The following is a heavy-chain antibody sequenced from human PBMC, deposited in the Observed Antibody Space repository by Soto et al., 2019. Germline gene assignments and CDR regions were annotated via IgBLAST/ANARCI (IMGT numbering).Heavy chain of an antibody. V-gene: IGHV3-30*03. CDR3: AIFLREVAPAIIPGAY. Sequence: QVELVESGGGVVQPGGSLRLSCAASGFTFSNYGLRWVRQAPGKGLEWAAVISFDGSNKYYADSMKGRFTVSRDNSKNTLYLQMTSLRTEDTAMYYCAIFLREVAPAIIPGAYWGQGTLVTVSS. CDR1: GFTFSNYG. D-gene: IGHD5-18*01. CDR2: ISFDGSNK. J-gene: IGHJ4*02.